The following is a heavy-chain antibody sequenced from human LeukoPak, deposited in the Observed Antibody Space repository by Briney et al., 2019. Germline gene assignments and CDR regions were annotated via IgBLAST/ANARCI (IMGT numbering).Heavy chain of an antibody. Sequence: PGGSLRLSCAASGFTFGDHYMSWIRQAPGKGLEWVSYISSSSSSFTKYADSVKGRFTISRDNAKNSLYLQMNSLRAEDTAVYYCARGGSYFDYWGQGTLVTVSS. J-gene: IGHJ4*02. V-gene: IGHV3-11*06. D-gene: IGHD1-26*01. CDR2: ISSSSSSFT. CDR1: GFTFGDHY. CDR3: ARGGSYFDY.